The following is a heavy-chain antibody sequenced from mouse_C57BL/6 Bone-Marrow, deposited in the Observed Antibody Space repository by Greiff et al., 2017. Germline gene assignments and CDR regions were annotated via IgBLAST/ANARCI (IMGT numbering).Heavy chain of an antibody. CDR3: ARSEPYYGSSYWYFDV. CDR1: GYTFTTYP. D-gene: IGHD1-1*01. J-gene: IGHJ1*03. V-gene: IGHV1-47*01. Sequence: QVQLKQSGAELVKPGASVKMSCKASGYTFTTYPIEWMKQNHGKSLEWIGNFHPYNDDTKYNEKFKGKATLTVEKSSSTVYLELSRLTSDDSAVYYCARSEPYYGSSYWYFDVWGTGTTVTVSS. CDR2: FHPYNDDT.